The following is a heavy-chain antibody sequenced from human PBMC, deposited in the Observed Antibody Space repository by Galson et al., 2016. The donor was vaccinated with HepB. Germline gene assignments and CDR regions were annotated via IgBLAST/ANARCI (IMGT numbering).Heavy chain of an antibody. Sequence: QSGAEVKKPGESLRISCEGSGYSFSSYWIAWVRQMPGKGLEWMGRIGPSDSYTNYSPSFQGHVTISADKSISTAYLQWSSLKAADTAMYYCASRSVAAVCSFDIWGQGTMVTVAS. CDR1: GYSFSSYW. J-gene: IGHJ3*02. D-gene: IGHD2-15*01. CDR3: ASRSVAAVCSFDI. V-gene: IGHV5-10-1*01. CDR2: IGPSDSYT.